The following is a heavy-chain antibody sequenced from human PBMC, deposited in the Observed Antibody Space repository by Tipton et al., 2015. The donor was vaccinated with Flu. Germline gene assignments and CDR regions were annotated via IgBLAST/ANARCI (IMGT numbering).Heavy chain of an antibody. CDR2: INHSGST. V-gene: IGHV4-34*01. D-gene: IGHD3-3*01. Sequence: LRLSCAVYGGSFSGYYWSWIRQPPGKGLEWIGEINHSGSTNYNPSLRSRATISVDTSKNQFSLKLSSVTAADTAVYYCARSGFTIFGVVIIKGAFDYWGQGTLVTVSS. CDR1: GGSFSGYY. CDR3: ARSGFTIFGVVIIKGAFDY. J-gene: IGHJ4*02.